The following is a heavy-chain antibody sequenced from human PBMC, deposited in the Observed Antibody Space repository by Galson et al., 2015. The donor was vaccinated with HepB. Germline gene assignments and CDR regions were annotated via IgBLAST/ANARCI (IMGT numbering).Heavy chain of an antibody. CDR1: GYTFTSYA. V-gene: IGHV7-4-1*02. CDR2: INTNTGNP. CDR3: ARREDLDDYGDNGDYYYYGMDV. J-gene: IGHJ6*02. D-gene: IGHD4-17*01. Sequence: SVKVSCKASGYTFTSYAMNWVRQAPGQGLEWMGWINTNTGNPTYAQGFTGRFVFSLDTSVSTAYLQISSLKAEDTAVYYCARREDLDDYGDNGDYYYYGMDVWGQGTTVTVSS.